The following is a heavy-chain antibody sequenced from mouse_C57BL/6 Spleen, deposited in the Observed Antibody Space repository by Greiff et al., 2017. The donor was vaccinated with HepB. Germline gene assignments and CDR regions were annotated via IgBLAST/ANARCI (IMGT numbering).Heavy chain of an antibody. Sequence: QVQLQQPGAELVMPGASVKLSCKASGYTFTSYWMHWVKQRPGQGLEWIGEIDPSDSYTNYNQKFKGQSTLTVDKSSSTAYMQLSSLTSEDSAVYYCARGYYYGSSYGYFDYWGQGTTLTVSS. CDR1: GYTFTSYW. D-gene: IGHD1-1*01. CDR2: IDPSDSYT. J-gene: IGHJ2*01. CDR3: ARGYYYGSSYGYFDY. V-gene: IGHV1-69*01.